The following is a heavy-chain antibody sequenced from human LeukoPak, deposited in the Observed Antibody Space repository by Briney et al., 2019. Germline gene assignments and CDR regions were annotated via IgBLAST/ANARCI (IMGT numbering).Heavy chain of an antibody. D-gene: IGHD3-10*01. Sequence: ASVKVSCKASEYTFTSYDINWVRQATGQGLEWMGWINTNTGNPTYAQGFTGRFVFSLDTSVSTAYLQISSLKAEDTAVYYCARALWFGELLYPFRYWGQGTLVTVSS. CDR1: EYTFTSYD. V-gene: IGHV7-4-1*02. J-gene: IGHJ4*02. CDR2: INTNTGNP. CDR3: ARALWFGELLYPFRY.